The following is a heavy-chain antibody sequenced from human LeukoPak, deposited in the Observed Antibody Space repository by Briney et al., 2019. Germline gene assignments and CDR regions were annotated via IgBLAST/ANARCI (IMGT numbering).Heavy chain of an antibody. J-gene: IGHJ5*02. V-gene: IGHV3-48*01. CDR2: ISSDSGTI. CDR1: GLTFSIYS. D-gene: IGHD1-14*01. Sequence: GGSLRLSYGASGLTFSIYSMNWVRQAPGKGLEWVSYISSDSGTIYYADSVKGRFTISRDNAKNPLYLQMNSLRAEDTAVYYCARAAQPGFDPWGQGTLVTVSS. CDR3: ARAAQPGFDP.